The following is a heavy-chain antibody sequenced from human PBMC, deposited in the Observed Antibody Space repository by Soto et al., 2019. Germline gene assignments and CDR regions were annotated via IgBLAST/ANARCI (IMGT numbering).Heavy chain of an antibody. CDR3: ARDVCPSKARDYYYGMDV. J-gene: IGHJ6*02. CDR2: INPNSGGT. V-gene: IGHV1-2*04. Sequence: QVQLVQSGAEVKKPGASVKVSCKASGYPFTGYYMHWGRQAPGQGLEWMRWINPNSGGTNYAQKFQRWVTMTRDTSISTAYMELRRLRSDDTAGYYCARDVCPSKARDYYYGMDVWGQGTTVTVSS. CDR1: GYPFTGYY. D-gene: IGHD6-6*01.